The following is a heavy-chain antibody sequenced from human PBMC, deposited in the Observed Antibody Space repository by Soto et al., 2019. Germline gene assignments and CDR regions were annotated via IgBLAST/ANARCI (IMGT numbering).Heavy chain of an antibody. Sequence: GASVKVSCKASGGTFSSYTISWVRQAPGQGLEWMGRIIPILGIANYAQKFQGRVTITADKSTSTAYMELSSLRSEDTAVCYCARSGGGYDASRAHAFDIWGQGTMVTVSS. CDR3: ARSGGGYDASRAHAFDI. CDR1: GGTFSSYT. V-gene: IGHV1-69*02. CDR2: IIPILGIA. D-gene: IGHD5-12*01. J-gene: IGHJ3*02.